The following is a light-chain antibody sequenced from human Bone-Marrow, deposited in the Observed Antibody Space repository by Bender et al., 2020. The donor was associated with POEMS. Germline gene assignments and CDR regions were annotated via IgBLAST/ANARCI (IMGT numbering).Light chain of an antibody. J-gene: IGLJ2*01. CDR2: SNN. CDR1: SSNIGSNT. CDR3: AAWDDSLNGPV. Sequence: QSVLTQPPSVSVAPGQRVTISCSGSSSNIGSNTVNWYQQLPGTAPKLLIYSNNQRPSGVPDRFSGSKSGTSASLAISGLQSEDEADYYCAAWDDSLNGPVFGGGTKLTVL. V-gene: IGLV1-44*01.